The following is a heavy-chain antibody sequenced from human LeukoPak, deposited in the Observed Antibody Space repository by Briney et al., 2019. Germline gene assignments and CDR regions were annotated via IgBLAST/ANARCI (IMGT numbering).Heavy chain of an antibody. CDR2: MNPNSGNT. CDR1: GYTFTSYV. CDR3: GRGDNPTNPPYYHYFMDV. V-gene: IGHV1-8*01. Sequence: RASVKVSFKGSGYTFTSYVINWVRQATGQGPEWMGWMNPNSGNTSYAQNFQGRVTMTRNTSISTAYMELSSLRSEDTACYYLGRGDNPTNPPYYHYFMDVWGKGTTVTVSS. J-gene: IGHJ6*03. D-gene: IGHD1-14*01.